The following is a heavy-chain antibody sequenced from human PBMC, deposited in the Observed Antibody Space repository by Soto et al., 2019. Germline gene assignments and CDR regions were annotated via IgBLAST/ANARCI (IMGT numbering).Heavy chain of an antibody. CDR2: NIPIFGTA. Sequence: QVQLVQSGAEVKKPGSSVKVSCKASGGTFSSYAISWVRQAPGQGLEWMGGNIPIFGTANYAQKFQGRVTITADESTSTAYMELSSLRSEDTAVYYCAGGGGYYYDSSGYDNWFDPWGQGTLVTVSS. CDR3: AGGGGYYYDSSGYDNWFDP. J-gene: IGHJ5*02. CDR1: GGTFSSYA. D-gene: IGHD3-22*01. V-gene: IGHV1-69*01.